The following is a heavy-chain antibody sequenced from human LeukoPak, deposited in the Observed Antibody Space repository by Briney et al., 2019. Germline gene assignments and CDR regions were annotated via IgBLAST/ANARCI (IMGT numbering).Heavy chain of an antibody. J-gene: IGHJ3*02. CDR2: INPNSGGT. CDR1: GYTFTGYY. D-gene: IGHD6-13*01. Sequence: ASVKVSCKASGYTFTGYYMHWVRQAPGQGLEWMGRINPNSGGTNYAQKFQGRVTMTRDTSISTAYMEPSRLRSDDTAVYYCARDVDSSSWLDIWGQGTMVTVSS. V-gene: IGHV1-2*06. CDR3: ARDVDSSSWLDI.